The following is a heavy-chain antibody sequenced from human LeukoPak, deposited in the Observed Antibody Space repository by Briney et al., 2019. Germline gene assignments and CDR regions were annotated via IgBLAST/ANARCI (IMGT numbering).Heavy chain of an antibody. Sequence: GGSLRLSCAGAGFSITDHHMDWVRQAPGKGLEWIGRSATNKPNCCNTQYDASDRDRFTISRDDSQNSLYLQLNSLKTEDTAVYYCVRVVTTGSGWYHFDNWGLGTLVTVSS. CDR3: VRVVTTGSGWYHFDN. V-gene: IGHV3-72*01. CDR2: SATNKPNCCNT. J-gene: IGHJ4*02. CDR1: GFSITDHH. D-gene: IGHD6-13*01.